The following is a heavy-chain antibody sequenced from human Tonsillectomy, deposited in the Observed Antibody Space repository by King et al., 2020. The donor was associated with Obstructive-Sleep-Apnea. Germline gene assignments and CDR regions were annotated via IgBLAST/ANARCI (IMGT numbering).Heavy chain of an antibody. CDR1: RGSISSSSYY. D-gene: IGHD1-26*01. CDR2: VYYSGST. J-gene: IGHJ4*02. V-gene: IGHV4-39*07. CDR3: ARVWELLPFFVIDL. Sequence: QLQESGPGLVKPSETLSLTCTVSRGSISSSSYYWGWFRLPPGKGLEWIGSVYYSGSTYYSPSLKSRVTISLDTSKNHFSLRLNSVTAADTAVYYCARVWELLPFFVIDLWGQGTLVTVSS.